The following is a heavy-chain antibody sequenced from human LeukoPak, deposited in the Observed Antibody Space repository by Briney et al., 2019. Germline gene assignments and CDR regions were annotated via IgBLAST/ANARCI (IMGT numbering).Heavy chain of an antibody. CDR1: GYTFTTYA. CDR2: IIPIFDTS. J-gene: IGHJ6*03. V-gene: IGHV1-69*05. D-gene: IGHD7-27*01. Sequence: SVKVSCKASGYTFTTYAMNWVRQAPGQGLEWMGGIIPIFDTSKYAQKFQGRVTITTDESTTTAYMELSSLRPEDTAVYYCARGALSRSLTGDLHYYMDVWGKGTTVSVSS. CDR3: ARGALSRSLTGDLHYYMDV.